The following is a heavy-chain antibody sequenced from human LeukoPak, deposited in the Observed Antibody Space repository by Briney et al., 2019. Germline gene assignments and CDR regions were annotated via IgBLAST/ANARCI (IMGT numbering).Heavy chain of an antibody. CDR1: GGSVSSGSYY. J-gene: IGHJ4*02. V-gene: IGHV4-61*01. CDR2: IYYNGST. D-gene: IGHD3-10*01. CDR3: ARSPFLSGVDY. Sequence: KPSETLSLTCTVSGGSVSSGSYYWSWIRQPPGKGLEWIGYIYYNGSTNYNPSLKSRVTISVDTSKNQFSLKLSSVTAADTAVYYCARSPFLSGVDYWGQGTLVTVSS.